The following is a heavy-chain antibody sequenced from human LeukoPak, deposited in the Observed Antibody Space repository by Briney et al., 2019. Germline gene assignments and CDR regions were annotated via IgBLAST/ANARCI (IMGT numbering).Heavy chain of an antibody. CDR3: AREDLRYYYGSGSYDF. CDR1: GGSISRSSYY. D-gene: IGHD3-10*01. Sequence: KPSETLSLTCSVSGGSISRSSYYWGWIRQPPGKGLEWIGNIYYSGSTYYTPSLKSRVTISLDTSKNGFFLRLSSVTAADTAMYYCAREDLRYYYGSGSYDFWGQGTLVTVSS. V-gene: IGHV4-39*07. J-gene: IGHJ4*02. CDR2: IYYSGST.